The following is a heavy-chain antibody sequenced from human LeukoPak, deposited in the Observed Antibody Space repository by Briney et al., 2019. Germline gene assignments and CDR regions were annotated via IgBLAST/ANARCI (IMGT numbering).Heavy chain of an antibody. CDR2: ISSSSTYI. Sequence: GGSLRLSCAASGFTFRSYSMNWVRQAPGKGLEWVSSISSSSTYIYYADSVKGRFTISRDNSKNTLYLQMSSLRPEDTAMYYCAKLSSGWTYFDYWGQGTLVTVSS. D-gene: IGHD6-19*01. CDR1: GFTFRSYS. J-gene: IGHJ4*02. V-gene: IGHV3-21*04. CDR3: AKLSSGWTYFDY.